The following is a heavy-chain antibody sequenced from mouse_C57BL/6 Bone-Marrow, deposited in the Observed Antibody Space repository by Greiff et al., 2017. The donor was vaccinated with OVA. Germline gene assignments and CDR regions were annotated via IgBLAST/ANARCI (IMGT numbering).Heavy chain of an antibody. Sequence: QVQLQQSGAELVRPGTSVKVSCKASGYAFTNYLLEWVKQRPGQGLEWIGVINTGSGGTHYNETLKGKATLTADKSSSTAYMQLSSLTSEDSAVYFCARRLYYGSSYGYYFDYWGPGTTLTVSS. V-gene: IGHV1-54*01. J-gene: IGHJ2*01. CDR2: INTGSGGT. D-gene: IGHD1-1*01. CDR1: GYAFTNYL. CDR3: ARRLYYGSSYGYYFDY.